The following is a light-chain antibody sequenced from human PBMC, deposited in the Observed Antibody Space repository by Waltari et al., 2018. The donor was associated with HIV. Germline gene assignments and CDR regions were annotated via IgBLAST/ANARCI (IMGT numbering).Light chain of an antibody. Sequence: EIVMTQSPGTLSVSPGERVTLSCRASQNVITNLAWYQQKPGQAPRRLIYCASTRATGIPPRFSGGGSGTDFTLTIGSLQSEDFTFYYCQQYNKWPRTFGQGTKVEVK. CDR1: QNVITN. CDR3: QQYNKWPRT. CDR2: CAS. J-gene: IGKJ1*01. V-gene: IGKV3-15*01.